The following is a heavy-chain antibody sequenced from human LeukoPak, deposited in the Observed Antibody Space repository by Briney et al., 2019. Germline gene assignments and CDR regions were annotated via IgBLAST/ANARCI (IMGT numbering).Heavy chain of an antibody. J-gene: IGHJ3*02. CDR3: ARDRSGYYGNDAFDI. V-gene: IGHV3-21*01. D-gene: IGHD3-22*01. CDR2: ISSSSNYI. CDR1: GFTFSSYS. Sequence: GGSLRLSCAASGFTFSSYSMNRVRQAPGKGLEWVSSISSSSNYIYYADSVKGRFTISRDNAKNSLYLQMNSLRAEDTAVYYCARDRSGYYGNDAFDIWGQGTMVTVSS.